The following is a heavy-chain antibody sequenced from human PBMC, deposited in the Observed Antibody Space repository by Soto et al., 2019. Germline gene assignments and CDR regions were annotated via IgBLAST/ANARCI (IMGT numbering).Heavy chain of an antibody. CDR3: ANIGQWRGLDV. J-gene: IGHJ3*01. Sequence: EVQFVESGGNLVQPGGSLRVSCETSGFTFRGSWLAWVRQAPGKGLEWVANIRGDGSGIAYVDSVKGRFTISTDSTKNSLHLQMNYMRVDDTAVYYCANIGQWRGLDVWGQGTMVTVSS. D-gene: IGHD2-15*01. V-gene: IGHV3-7*03. CDR1: GFTFRGSW. CDR2: IRGDGSGI.